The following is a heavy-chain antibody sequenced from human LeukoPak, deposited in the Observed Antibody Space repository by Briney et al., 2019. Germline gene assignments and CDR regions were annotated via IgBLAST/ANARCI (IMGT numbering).Heavy chain of an antibody. CDR1: GGSISSGSYY. CDR3: ARARVATVTTAWFDP. Sequence: SETLSLTCTVSGGSISSGSYYWSWIRQPAGKGLEWIGRIYTSGSTNYNPSLKSRVTISVDTSKNQFSLKMSSVTAADTAVYYCARARVATVTTAWFDPWGQGTLVTVSS. D-gene: IGHD4-17*01. CDR2: IYTSGST. J-gene: IGHJ5*02. V-gene: IGHV4-61*02.